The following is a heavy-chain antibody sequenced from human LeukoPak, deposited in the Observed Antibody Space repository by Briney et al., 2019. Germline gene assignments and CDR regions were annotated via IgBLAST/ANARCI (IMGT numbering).Heavy chain of an antibody. J-gene: IGHJ5*02. CDR1: GGTFSSYA. CDR3: ARAGMARINWFDP. Sequence: ASVKVSCKASGGTFSSYAISWVRQAPGQGLEWMGGIIPIFGTANYAQKFQGRVTITADESTSTAYIELSSLRSEDTAVYYCARAGMARINWFDPWGQGTLVTVSS. CDR2: IIPIFGTA. V-gene: IGHV1-69*13. D-gene: IGHD1-14*01.